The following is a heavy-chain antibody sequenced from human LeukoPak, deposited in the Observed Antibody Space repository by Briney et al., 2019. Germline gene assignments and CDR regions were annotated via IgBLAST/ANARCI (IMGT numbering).Heavy chain of an antibody. CDR2: ISYDGSNK. Sequence: QTGGSLRLSCAASGFTFSSYAMHWVRQAPGKGLEWVAVISYDGSNKYYADSVKGRFTISRDNSKNTLYLQMDSLRAEDTAVYYCARGSGPGPGFSVTKPFDYWGQGTLVTVSS. CDR1: GFTFSSYA. V-gene: IGHV3-30-3*01. J-gene: IGHJ4*02. D-gene: IGHD4-17*01. CDR3: ARGSGPGPGFSVTKPFDY.